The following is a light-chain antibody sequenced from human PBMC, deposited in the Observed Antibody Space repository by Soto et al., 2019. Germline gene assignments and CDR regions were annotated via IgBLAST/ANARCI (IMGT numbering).Light chain of an antibody. CDR3: SSYTSRTTVV. Sequence: QSALTQPASMSGSPGQSITISCTGPSSDVGDYKYVSWYQQHPGKAPKLMIYDVSSRPSGVSNRFSGSKSGNTASLTISGLQAEDEADYYCSSYTSRTTVVFGGGTKLTVL. CDR1: SSDVGDYKY. J-gene: IGLJ2*01. V-gene: IGLV2-14*01. CDR2: DVS.